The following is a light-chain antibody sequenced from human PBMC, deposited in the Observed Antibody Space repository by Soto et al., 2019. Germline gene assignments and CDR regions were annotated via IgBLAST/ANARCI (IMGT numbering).Light chain of an antibody. J-gene: IGKJ5*01. CDR3: RQYNTWPPIP. CDR2: GAS. CDR1: ESIGNN. Sequence: ERVMTQSTATLSISPGERATLFCRASESIGNNLAWYQQKPGQVPRLLMYGASTRATGIPARFSGSGSGTEFTLTISNLQSEDFAVYYCRQYNTWPPIPFGQGTLLEIK. V-gene: IGKV3-15*01.